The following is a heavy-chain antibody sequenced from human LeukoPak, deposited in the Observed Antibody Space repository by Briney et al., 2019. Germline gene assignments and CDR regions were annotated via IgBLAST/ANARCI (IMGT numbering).Heavy chain of an antibody. Sequence: PGGSLRLSCVASGFMFSSYSVAWVRQTPEKGLAWVSIIGGPGGPIFYADSVKGRFTISRDNAKNSLSLQMNSLRGEDTAVYYCGREDCNNVRCYGASDAWGQGTLVTVSS. CDR2: IGGPGGPI. J-gene: IGHJ5*02. CDR1: GFMFSSYS. CDR3: GREDCNNVRCYGASDA. D-gene: IGHD2-2*01. V-gene: IGHV3-21*01.